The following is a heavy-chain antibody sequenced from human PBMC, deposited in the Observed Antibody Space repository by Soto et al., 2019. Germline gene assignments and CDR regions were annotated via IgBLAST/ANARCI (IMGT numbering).Heavy chain of an antibody. J-gene: IGHJ4*02. V-gene: IGHV3-23*01. D-gene: IGHD6-13*01. CDR2: VSGSGSVT. CDR3: AKGARIATYYFDY. Sequence: VRQAPGKGLEWVSVVSGSGSVTYYADSVKGRFTISRDNSENTLYLQMNSLRAEDTAVYYCAKGARIATYYFDYWGQGTLVTVSS.